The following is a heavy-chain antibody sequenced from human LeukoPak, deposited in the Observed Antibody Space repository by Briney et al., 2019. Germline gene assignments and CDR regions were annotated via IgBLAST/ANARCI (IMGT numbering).Heavy chain of an antibody. Sequence: SETLSPTCTVSGGSISNSSYYWGWIRQPPGKGLEWIGSMYYSGSTYYSPSLKSRATISVDTSKNQFSLKLSSVTAADTAVYYCARHGRMGTINPSYWGQGTLVTVSS. CDR3: ARHGRMGTINPSY. D-gene: IGHD5-24*01. V-gene: IGHV4-39*01. CDR2: MYYSGST. CDR1: GGSISNSSYY. J-gene: IGHJ4*02.